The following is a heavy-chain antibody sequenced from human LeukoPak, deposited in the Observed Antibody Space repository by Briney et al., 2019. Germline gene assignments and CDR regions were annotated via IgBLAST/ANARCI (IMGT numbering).Heavy chain of an antibody. V-gene: IGHV3-48*03. D-gene: IGHD2-8*01. J-gene: IGHJ5*02. CDR2: ISSSGSTI. CDR1: GFTFSSYE. CDR3: ARGTDGVSSNSRGWFDP. Sequence: GGSLRLSCAASGFTFSSYEMNWVRQAPGKGLEWVSYISSSGSTIYYADSVKGRFTISRDNARNSLYLQMNTLRAEDTAVYSCARGTDGVSSNSRGWFDPWGQGTLVTVSS.